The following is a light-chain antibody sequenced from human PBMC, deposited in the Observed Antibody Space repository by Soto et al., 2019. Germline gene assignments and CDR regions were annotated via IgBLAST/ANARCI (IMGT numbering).Light chain of an antibody. Sequence: EIVLTQSPATLSLSPGERATLSCRASRSVTGYLAWYQQQPGQAPRLLIYDASSRATGIPPRFSGSGSGTDFTLTITSLEPEDFAVYYCQQRSDWPSTFGGGTKVEI. CDR2: DAS. V-gene: IGKV3-11*01. J-gene: IGKJ4*01. CDR1: RSVTGY. CDR3: QQRSDWPST.